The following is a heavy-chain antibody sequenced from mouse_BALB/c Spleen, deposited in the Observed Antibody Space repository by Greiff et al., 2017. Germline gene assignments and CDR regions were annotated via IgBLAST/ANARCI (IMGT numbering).Heavy chain of an antibody. D-gene: IGHD2-1*01. V-gene: IGHV5-17*02. CDR1: GFTFSSFG. Sequence: DVKLVESGGGLVQPGGSRKLSCAASGFTFSSFGMHWVRQAPEKGLEWVAYISSGSSTIYYADTVKGRFTISRDNPKNTLFLQMTSLRSEDTAMYYCARLYYGNYRYFDYWGQGTTLTVSS. CDR2: ISSGSSTI. J-gene: IGHJ2*01. CDR3: ARLYYGNYRYFDY.